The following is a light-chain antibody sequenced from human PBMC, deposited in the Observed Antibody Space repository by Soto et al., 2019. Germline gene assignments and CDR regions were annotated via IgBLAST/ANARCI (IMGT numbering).Light chain of an antibody. Sequence: QSALTQPASVSGSPGRSITISCTGTSSDVGGYNYVSWYQQHPGKAPKLMIYEVSNRPSGVSNRFSGSKSGNTASLTISGLQAEDEADYYCSSYTSSSTYVFGTGTQLTVL. CDR2: EVS. CDR3: SSYTSSSTYV. V-gene: IGLV2-14*01. J-gene: IGLJ1*01. CDR1: SSDVGGYNY.